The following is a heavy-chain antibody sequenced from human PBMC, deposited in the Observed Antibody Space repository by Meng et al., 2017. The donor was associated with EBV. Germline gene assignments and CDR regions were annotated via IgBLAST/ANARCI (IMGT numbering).Heavy chain of an antibody. CDR2: IYWDDDK. CDR1: GFSLSPRGVG. J-gene: IGHJ4*02. V-gene: IGHV2-5*02. Sequence: QFTLLDSCPTVVKPTQTLTLPFHSSGFSLSPRGVGVGWIRQPPGKALEWLALIYWDDDKRYSPSLKSRLTITKDTSKNQVVLTMTNMDPVDAATYYCAHIIAARPFDYWGQGTLVTVSS. CDR3: AHIIAARPFDY. D-gene: IGHD6-6*01.